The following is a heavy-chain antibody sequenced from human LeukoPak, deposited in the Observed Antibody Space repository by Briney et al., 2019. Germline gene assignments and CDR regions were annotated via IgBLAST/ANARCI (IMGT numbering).Heavy chain of an antibody. Sequence: SETLSLTCTVSGGSISSYYWSWIRQPPGKGLEWIGYIYYSGSTNYNPSIKSRVTISVATSKNQFSLKLSSVTAADTAVYCCARDYYGDFYFDYWGQGTLVTVSS. J-gene: IGHJ4*02. CDR2: IYYSGST. CDR1: GGSISSYY. CDR3: ARDYYGDFYFDY. D-gene: IGHD4-17*01. V-gene: IGHV4-59*01.